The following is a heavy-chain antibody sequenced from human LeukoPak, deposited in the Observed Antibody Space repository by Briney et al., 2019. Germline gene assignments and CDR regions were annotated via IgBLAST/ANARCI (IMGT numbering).Heavy chain of an antibody. J-gene: IGHJ4*02. V-gene: IGHV3-21*01. CDR3: ASGTTGTTGFNY. Sequence: GGSLRLSCTASGFSFSDYTMNWVRQAPGKGLEWLSSISSGSAYIHYADSVKGRFTISRDNAKNSLNLRMSSLRAEDTAVYYCASGTTGTTGFNYWGQGTLVTVSS. CDR1: GFSFSDYT. D-gene: IGHD1-7*01. CDR2: ISSGSAYI.